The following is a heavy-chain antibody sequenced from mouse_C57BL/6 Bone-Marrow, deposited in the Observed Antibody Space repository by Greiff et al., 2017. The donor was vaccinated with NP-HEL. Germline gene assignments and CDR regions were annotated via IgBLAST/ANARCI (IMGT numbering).Heavy chain of an antibody. D-gene: IGHD2-1*01. Sequence: QVQLQQPGAELVKPGASVKLSCKASGYTFTSYWMHWVKQRPGQGLEWIGMIHPNSGSTNYHEKFKSKATLTVDKSSSTAYMQLSSLTSEDSAVYYCARWTPSYYGIAYWGQGTLVTVSA. V-gene: IGHV1-64*01. CDR1: GYTFTSYW. CDR3: ARWTPSYYGIAY. J-gene: IGHJ3*01. CDR2: IHPNSGST.